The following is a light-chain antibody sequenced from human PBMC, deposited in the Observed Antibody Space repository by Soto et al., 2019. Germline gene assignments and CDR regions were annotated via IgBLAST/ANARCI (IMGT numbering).Light chain of an antibody. J-gene: IGKJ5*01. V-gene: IGKV1-39*01. Sequence: DIQLTQSPSSLSASVGDRVTITCRASQNINIYLNWYQHKSGRAPDVLIYKASVLQAGVPSRFGGSGSGTDFTLTISSLQPEDSATYYCQHSSKSFITFGQGTRLETK. CDR2: KAS. CDR3: QHSSKSFIT. CDR1: QNINIY.